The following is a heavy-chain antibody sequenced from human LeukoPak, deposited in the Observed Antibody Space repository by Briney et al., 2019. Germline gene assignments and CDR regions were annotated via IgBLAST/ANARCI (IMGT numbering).Heavy chain of an antibody. CDR1: GGSISSYY. D-gene: IGHD4-17*01. CDR2: IYYSGST. CDR3: ATGYGDFRVEGRYFYS. J-gene: IGHJ4*02. V-gene: IGHV4-59*01. Sequence: SETLSLTCTVSGGSISSYYWSWIRQPPGKGLEWIGYIYYSGSTNYNPSLKSRVTISIDTSKKHFFLKLKSVTAADTAVYYCATGYGDFRVEGRYFYSWGQGTLVTVSS.